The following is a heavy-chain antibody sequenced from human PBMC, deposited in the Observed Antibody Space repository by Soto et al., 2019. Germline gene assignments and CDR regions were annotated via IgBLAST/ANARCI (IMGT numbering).Heavy chain of an antibody. D-gene: IGHD3-22*01. V-gene: IGHV4-38-2*01. J-gene: IGHJ3*02. CDR3: ARNYYDSSGYDAFDI. Sequence: PSETLSLTCAVSGYSISSGYYWGWIRQPPGKGLEWTGSIYHSGSTYYNPSLKSRVTISVDTSKNQFSLKLSSVTAADTAVYYCARNYYDSSGYDAFDIWGQGTMVTVSS. CDR2: IYHSGST. CDR1: GYSISSGYY.